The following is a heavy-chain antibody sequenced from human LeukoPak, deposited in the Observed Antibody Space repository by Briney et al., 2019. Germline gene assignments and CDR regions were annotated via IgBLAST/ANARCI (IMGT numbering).Heavy chain of an antibody. V-gene: IGHV3-48*01. Sequence: PGGSLRLSCAASGFTFSSYSMNWVRQAPGKGLEWVSYISSSSSTIYYADSVKGRFTISRDNAKNSLYLQMNSLRAEDAAVYYCARGLNNAEMATIGRDRRPFDYWGQGTLVTVSS. CDR1: GFTFSSYS. CDR2: ISSSSSTI. CDR3: ARGLNNAEMATIGRDRRPFDY. J-gene: IGHJ4*02. D-gene: IGHD5-24*01.